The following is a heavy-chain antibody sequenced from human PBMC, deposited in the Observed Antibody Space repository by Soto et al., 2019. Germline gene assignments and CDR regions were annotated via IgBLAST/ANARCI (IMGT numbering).Heavy chain of an antibody. CDR3: AKDVLRHDFLKTYYYYYGMDV. CDR2: ISYDGSNK. CDR1: GFTFSSYG. J-gene: IGHJ6*02. Sequence: VGSRRLSCAASGFTFSSYGMHWVRQAPGKGLEWVAVISYDGSNKYYADSVKGRFTISRDNSKNTLYLQMNSLRAEDTAVYYCAKDVLRHDFLKTYYYYYGMDVWGQGTTVTVSS. D-gene: IGHD3-3*01. V-gene: IGHV3-30*18.